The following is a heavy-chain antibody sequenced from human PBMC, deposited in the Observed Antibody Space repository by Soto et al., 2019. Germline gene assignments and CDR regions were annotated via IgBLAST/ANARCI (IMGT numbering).Heavy chain of an antibody. CDR3: AKELVNSGWTYFDY. CDR1: GFTFSTYA. J-gene: IGHJ4*02. D-gene: IGHD6-19*01. V-gene: IGHV3-23*01. CDR2: ISDSGGRT. Sequence: GGSLRLSCAVSGFTFSTYAMSWVRQAPGKGLEWVSAISDSGGRTYYLDSVKGRFTISRDNSKNTLYLQMNSLRAEDTAVYFCAKELVNSGWTYFDYWGQGTLVTVSS.